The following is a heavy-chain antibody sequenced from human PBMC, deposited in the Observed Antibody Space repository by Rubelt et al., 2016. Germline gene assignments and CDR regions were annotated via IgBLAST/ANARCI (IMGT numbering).Heavy chain of an antibody. Sequence: VLPGGSLRLSCAASGFTFSSYAMSWVRQAPGKGLEWVSVILGSGGRTYYADSVKGRFHISRANAKNSLYLQMNSLSAEATALYYCAKDRSYGGFDYWGQGTLVTVSS. D-gene: IGHD1-26*01. CDR1: GFTFSSYA. J-gene: IGHJ4*02. CDR2: ILGSGGRT. CDR3: AKDRSYGGFDY. V-gene: IGHV3-23*01.